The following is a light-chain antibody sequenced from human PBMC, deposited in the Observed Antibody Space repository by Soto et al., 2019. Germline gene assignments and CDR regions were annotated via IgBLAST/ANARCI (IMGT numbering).Light chain of an antibody. V-gene: IGKV1-5*03. CDR1: QTISSW. J-gene: IGKJ1*01. CDR3: QRYNSYSEA. CDR2: KAS. Sequence: DIQMTRSASTLGGAVGDRGTITCRASQTISSWLAWYQQKPGKAPKLLIYKASTLKSGVPSRFSGSGSGTEFTLTISRLQPDDFATYYCQRYNSYSEAFGQGTKVDIK.